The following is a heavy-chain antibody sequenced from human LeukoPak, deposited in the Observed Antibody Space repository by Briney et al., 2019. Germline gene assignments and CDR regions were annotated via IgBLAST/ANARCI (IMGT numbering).Heavy chain of an antibody. V-gene: IGHV4-39*07. J-gene: IGHJ4*02. D-gene: IGHD3-10*01. Sequence: PSETLSLTCTVSGGSISSSSYYWAWIRQPPGKGLEWIGSIYYSGSTYYNPSLKSRVTISVDTSKNHFSLKLSSVTAADTAVYYCARVLRVTMVRGVIASGRVDYWGQGTLVTVSS. CDR3: ARVLRVTMVRGVIASGRVDY. CDR1: GGSISSSSYY. CDR2: IYYSGST.